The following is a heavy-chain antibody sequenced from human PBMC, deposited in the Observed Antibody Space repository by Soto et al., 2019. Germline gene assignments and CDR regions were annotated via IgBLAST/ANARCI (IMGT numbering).Heavy chain of an antibody. V-gene: IGHV1-24*01. CDR1: GYSFTSLD. Sequence: GASVKVSCKASGYSFTSLDINWVRQTAGQGLEWMGGFDPEDGETIYALKFQGRVTMTEDTSTDKAYMELSSLRSEDTAVYYCATDQPAAAPSPYQIKGLGMDVWGQGTTVTVSS. J-gene: IGHJ6*02. D-gene: IGHD2-2*01. CDR2: FDPEDGET. CDR3: ATDQPAAAPSPYQIKGLGMDV.